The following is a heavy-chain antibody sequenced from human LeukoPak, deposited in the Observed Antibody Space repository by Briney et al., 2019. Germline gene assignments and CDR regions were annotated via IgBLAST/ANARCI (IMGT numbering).Heavy chain of an antibody. D-gene: IGHD4-17*01. V-gene: IGHV3-21*01. Sequence: PGGSLRLSCAASGFTFSSYSMNWVRQAPGKGLEWVSSISSSSSYIYYADSVKGRFTISRDNAKNSLYLQMNSLRAEDTAVYYCARAGITVTTSDYWGQGTLVTVSS. J-gene: IGHJ4*02. CDR3: ARAGITVTTSDY. CDR2: ISSSSSYI. CDR1: GFTFSSYS.